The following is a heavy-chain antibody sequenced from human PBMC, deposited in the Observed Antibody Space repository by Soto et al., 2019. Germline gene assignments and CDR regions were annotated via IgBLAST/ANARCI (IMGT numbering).Heavy chain of an antibody. D-gene: IGHD2-15*01. V-gene: IGHV1-3*01. CDR1: GYTFTAYH. Sequence: QAQLVQSGAEVKKPGASVRVSCTTCGYTFTAYHIHWLRQAPGQRLEWLGWINPDNGNTKYSQNFWGRVTITRDTSASTAHMELSSLRPEDTAIYYCTREEYCTGGTCYRYFGLWGRGTLVTVSS. CDR3: TREEYCTGGTCYRYFGL. CDR2: INPDNGNT. J-gene: IGHJ2*01.